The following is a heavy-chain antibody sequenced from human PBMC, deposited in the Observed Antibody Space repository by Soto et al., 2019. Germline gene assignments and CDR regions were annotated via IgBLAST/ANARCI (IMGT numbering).Heavy chain of an antibody. J-gene: IGHJ2*01. Sequence: QVQLQESGPGLVKPSQTLSLTCTVSGGSISSGGYYWSWIRQHPGKGLEWIGYIYYSGSTYYNPSLKSRVTLSVDTSKNQFSLKLSSVTAADTAVYYCARAQPIEMATIWWYFDLWGRGTLVTVSS. V-gene: IGHV4-31*03. CDR3: ARAQPIEMATIWWYFDL. CDR1: GGSISSGGYY. CDR2: IYYSGST. D-gene: IGHD5-12*01.